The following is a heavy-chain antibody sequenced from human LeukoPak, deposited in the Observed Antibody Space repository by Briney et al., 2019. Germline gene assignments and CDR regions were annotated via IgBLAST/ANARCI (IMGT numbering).Heavy chain of an antibody. Sequence: KTSETLSLTCTVSGGSVSSGSYYWSWIRQPPGKGLEWIGYIYYSGSTNYNPSLKSRVTISVDTSKNQFSLNLNFVTAADTALYYCARGDGSGSGRWFDPWGQGTLITVSS. CDR1: GGSVSSGSYY. V-gene: IGHV4-61*01. CDR3: ARGDGSGSGRWFDP. CDR2: IYYSGST. J-gene: IGHJ5*02. D-gene: IGHD3-10*01.